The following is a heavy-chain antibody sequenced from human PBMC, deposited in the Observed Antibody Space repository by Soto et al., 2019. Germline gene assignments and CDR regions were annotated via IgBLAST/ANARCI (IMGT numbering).Heavy chain of an antibody. CDR2: IWYDGSNK. V-gene: IGHV3-33*01. Sequence: QVQLVESGGGVVQPGRSLRLSCAASGFTFSSYGMHWVRQAPGKGLEWVAVIWYDGSNKYYADSVKGRFTISRDNSKKTLDLQMNRLRAEDTAVYYCARGAWSGYFGSQYYYGMDVWGQGPTVTVSS. CDR3: ARGAWSGYFGSQYYYGMDV. J-gene: IGHJ6*02. CDR1: GFTFSSYG. D-gene: IGHD3-3*01.